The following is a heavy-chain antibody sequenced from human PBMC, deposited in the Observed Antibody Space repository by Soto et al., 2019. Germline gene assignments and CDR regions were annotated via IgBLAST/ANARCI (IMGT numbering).Heavy chain of an antibody. CDR2: IYYSGST. Sequence: PSETPSLTCTVSGCTICSSSYYWGWIRQPPGKGLEWIGSIYYSGSTYYNPSLKSRVTISVDTSKNQFSLKLSSVTAADTAVYYCARHVVVVVAATRFDYWGQGTLVTVSS. J-gene: IGHJ4*02. V-gene: IGHV4-39*01. CDR3: ARHVVVVVAATRFDY. D-gene: IGHD2-15*01. CDR1: GCTICSSSYY.